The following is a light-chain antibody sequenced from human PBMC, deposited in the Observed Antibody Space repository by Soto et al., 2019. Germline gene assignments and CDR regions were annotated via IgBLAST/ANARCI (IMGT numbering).Light chain of an antibody. J-gene: IGKJ3*01. CDR1: QDIRKY. Sequence: DIQMTQSPSSLSASVGDRVTITCQASQDIRKYLNWYQQKPGRAPKLLIYGASNLETGVPSRFSRSGYGTDFTFTISSLQPEDIATYYCQHYDNLPPFNFGPGTKVAIK. CDR3: QHYDNLPPFN. CDR2: GAS. V-gene: IGKV1-33*01.